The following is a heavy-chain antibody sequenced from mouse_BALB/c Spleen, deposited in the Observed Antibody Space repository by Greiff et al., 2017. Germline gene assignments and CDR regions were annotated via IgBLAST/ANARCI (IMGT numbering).Heavy chain of an antibody. Sequence: VQLMESGPGLVAPSQSLSITCTVSGFSLSRYSVHWVRQPPGKGLEWLGMIWGGGSTDYNSALKSRLSISKDNSKSQVFLKMNSLQTDDTAMYYCARNSQLGLSYAMDYWGQGTSVTVSS. CDR2: IWGGGST. V-gene: IGHV2-6-4*01. J-gene: IGHJ4*01. D-gene: IGHD4-1*02. CDR3: ARNSQLGLSYAMDY. CDR1: GFSLSRYS.